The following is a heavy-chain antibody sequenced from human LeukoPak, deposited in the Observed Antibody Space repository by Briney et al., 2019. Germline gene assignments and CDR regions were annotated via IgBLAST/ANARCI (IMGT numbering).Heavy chain of an antibody. V-gene: IGHV3-23*01. CDR2: ISGSGGST. CDR3: AKDRASGITMIVVAVGGMDV. CDR1: GITFSSYA. J-gene: IGHJ6*02. D-gene: IGHD3-22*01. Sequence: PGGSLRLSCAASGITFSSYAMSWVRQAPGKGLEWVSAISGSGGSTYYADSVKGRFTISRDNSKNTLYLQMNSLRAEDTAVYYCAKDRASGITMIVVAVGGMDVWGQGTTVTVSS.